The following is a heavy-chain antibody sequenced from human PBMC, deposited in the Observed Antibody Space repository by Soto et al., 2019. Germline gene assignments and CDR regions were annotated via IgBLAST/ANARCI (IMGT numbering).Heavy chain of an antibody. J-gene: IGHJ4*02. CDR2: INPNSGVT. Sequence: ASLRLSCKTVGSTFAGSYIQWVLRDPGQGLEWMGWINPNSGVTHYAQKFQGWVTMTRDTSISTAYMELSRLSSDDTAVYYCARYYDNNGYYFDYWGQGALVTVSS. CDR1: GSTFAGSY. V-gene: IGHV1-2*04. D-gene: IGHD3-22*01. CDR3: ARYYDNNGYYFDY.